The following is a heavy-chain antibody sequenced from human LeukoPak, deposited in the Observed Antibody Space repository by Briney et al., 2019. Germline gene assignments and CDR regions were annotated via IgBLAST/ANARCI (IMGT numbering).Heavy chain of an antibody. J-gene: IGHJ4*02. CDR3: AKGSYRTSSGGSGDY. CDR2: IGYSGGNT. D-gene: IGHD1-26*01. Sequence: GGSLRLSCAPSGFTSSSFAMSWDRPAPGKGLEWDSGIGYSGGNTYYADSVKGRFTISRDNSKNTLYLQMNSLRPEDTAVYYCAKGSYRTSSGGSGDYWGQGTLVIVSS. V-gene: IGHV3-23*01. CDR1: GFTSSSFA.